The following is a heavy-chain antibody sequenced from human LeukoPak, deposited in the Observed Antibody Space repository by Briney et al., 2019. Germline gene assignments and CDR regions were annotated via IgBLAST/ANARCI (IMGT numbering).Heavy chain of an antibody. CDR2: INPNSGGT. Sequence: ASVKVSCKASGYTFTAYYMHWVRQAPGRGLEWMGWINPNSGGTNSAQKFQGRVTMTRDTSISTAYMELSRLTSDDTAVYYCARPLFDWYYYDSSGYYYLDYWGQGTLVTVSS. CDR1: GYTFTAYY. V-gene: IGHV1-2*02. D-gene: IGHD3-22*01. J-gene: IGHJ4*02. CDR3: ARPLFDWYYYDSSGYYYLDY.